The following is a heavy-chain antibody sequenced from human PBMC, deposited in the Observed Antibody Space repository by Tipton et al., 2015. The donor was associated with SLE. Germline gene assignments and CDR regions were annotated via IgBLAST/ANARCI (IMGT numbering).Heavy chain of an antibody. J-gene: IGHJ5*02. Sequence: TLSLTCTVSGGSISSGGYYWSWIRQHPGKGLEWIGYIYYSGSTYYNPSLKSRVTISVDTSKNQFSLKLSPVTAADTAVYYCARDWGCSSTSCYTGWFDPWGQGTLVTVSS. CDR2: IYYSGST. D-gene: IGHD2-2*02. V-gene: IGHV4-31*03. CDR1: GGSISSGGYY. CDR3: ARDWGCSSTSCYTGWFDP.